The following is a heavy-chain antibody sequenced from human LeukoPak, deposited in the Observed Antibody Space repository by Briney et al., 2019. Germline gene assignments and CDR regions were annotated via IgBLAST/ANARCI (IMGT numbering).Heavy chain of an antibody. CDR2: INSDGSST. CDR3: ARARYYDDVWGSYRSGGIDY. J-gene: IGHJ4*02. Sequence: GGSLRLSCAASGFTFSSYWMHWVRQAPGKGLVWVSRINSDGSSTSYADSVKGRFTISRDNAKNTLYLQMNSLRAEDTAVYYCARARYYDDVWGSYRSGGIDYWGQGTLVTVSS. CDR1: GFTFSSYW. D-gene: IGHD3-16*02. V-gene: IGHV3-74*01.